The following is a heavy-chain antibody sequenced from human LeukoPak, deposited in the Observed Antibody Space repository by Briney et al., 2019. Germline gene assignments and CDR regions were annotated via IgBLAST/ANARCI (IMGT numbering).Heavy chain of an antibody. J-gene: IGHJ5*02. CDR2: IYYSGST. Sequence: KTSETLSLTCTVSGGSITSAGYYWHWIRQLPGKGLEWIGYIYYSGSTYYNPSLKSQVTISVDTSKNQFSLKQSSVTAADTAVYYCARDQGSGMRWFDPWGQGTLVTVSS. D-gene: IGHD3-10*01. CDR3: ARDQGSGMRWFDP. V-gene: IGHV4-31*01. CDR1: GGSITSAGYY.